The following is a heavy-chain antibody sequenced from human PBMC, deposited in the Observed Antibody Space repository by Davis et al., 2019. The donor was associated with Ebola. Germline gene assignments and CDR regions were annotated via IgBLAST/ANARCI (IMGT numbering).Heavy chain of an antibody. V-gene: IGHV4-59*12. D-gene: IGHD3-22*01. Sequence: MPGGSLRLSCTVSGGSISSYYWSWIRQPPGKGLEWLGYIYYSGNTDYNPSLKSRVAISIDTAKNQFSLKVSSVTAADTAVYYCARRSSGYYHGRFDPWGQGTLVTVSS. CDR2: IYYSGNT. CDR3: ARRSSGYYHGRFDP. J-gene: IGHJ5*02. CDR1: GGSISSYY.